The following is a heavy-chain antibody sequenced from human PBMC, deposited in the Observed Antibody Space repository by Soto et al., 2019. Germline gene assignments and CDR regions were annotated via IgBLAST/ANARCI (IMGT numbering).Heavy chain of an antibody. J-gene: IGHJ4*03. CDR3: TRDDFYDVVF. CDR1: GFSFRDYV. Sequence: GGSLRLSCAASGFSFRDYVMSWIRQAPGKGLEWVAYISPDGNIIYYADSVKGRFTISRDDAKNALYLHMNSLRAEDTAVYYCTRDDFYDVVFWGQGTMVTVSS. V-gene: IGHV3-11*01. CDR2: ISPDGNII. D-gene: IGHD3-3*01.